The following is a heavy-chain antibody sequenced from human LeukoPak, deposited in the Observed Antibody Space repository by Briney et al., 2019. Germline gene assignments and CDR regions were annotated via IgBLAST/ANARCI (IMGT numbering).Heavy chain of an antibody. V-gene: IGHV4-34*01. D-gene: IGHD4-17*01. J-gene: IGHJ4*02. Sequence: PSETLSLTCAVYGGSFSGYYCSWIRQPPGKGLGWIGEINHSGNTNYNTSLKSRVTISVDTSKNQFPLKLSSVTAADTAVYYCARVRVYGDYLDYWGQGTLVTVSS. CDR1: GGSFSGYY. CDR2: INHSGNT. CDR3: ARVRVYGDYLDY.